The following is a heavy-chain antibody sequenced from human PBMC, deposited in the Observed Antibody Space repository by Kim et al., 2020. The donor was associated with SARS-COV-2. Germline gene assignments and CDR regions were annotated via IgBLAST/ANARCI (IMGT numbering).Heavy chain of an antibody. CDR1: GGSISSGGYY. CDR3: ARDLRDILTGYSRYYFDY. V-gene: IGHV4-31*03. D-gene: IGHD3-9*01. J-gene: IGHJ4*02. CDR2: IYYSGST. Sequence: SETLSLTCTVSGGSISSGGYYWSWIRQHPGKGLEWIGYIYYSGSTYYNPSLKSRVTISVDTSKNQFSLKLSSVTAADTAVYYCARDLRDILTGYSRYYFDYWGQGTLVTVSS.